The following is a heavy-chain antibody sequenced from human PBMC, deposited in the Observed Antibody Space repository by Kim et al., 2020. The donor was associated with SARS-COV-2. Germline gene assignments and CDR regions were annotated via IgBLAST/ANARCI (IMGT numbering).Heavy chain of an antibody. J-gene: IGHJ4*02. CDR3: ASRVLYSSSLTRYDY. Sequence: GGSLRLSCAASGFTVSSNYMSWVRQAPGKGLEWVSVIYSGGSTYYADSVKGRFTISRDNSKNTLYLQMNSLRAEDTAVYYCASRVLYSSSLTRYDYWGQGTLVTVSS. CDR1: GFTVSSNY. CDR2: IYSGGST. D-gene: IGHD6-6*01. V-gene: IGHV3-53*01.